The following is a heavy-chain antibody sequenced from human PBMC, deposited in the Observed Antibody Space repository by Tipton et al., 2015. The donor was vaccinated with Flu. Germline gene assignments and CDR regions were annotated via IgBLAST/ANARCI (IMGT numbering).Heavy chain of an antibody. V-gene: IGHV4-59*01. J-gene: IGHJ1*01. D-gene: IGHD6-6*01. CDR2: IYYSGST. Sequence: TLSLTCAVYGGSFSVYYWSWIRQPLGKGLEWIGYIYYSGSTNYNPSLKSRVTISVDTSKNQFSLKLSSVTAADTAVYYCARGGGSSSSEYFQHWGQGTLVTVSS. CDR1: GGSFSVYY. CDR3: ARGGGSSSSEYFQH.